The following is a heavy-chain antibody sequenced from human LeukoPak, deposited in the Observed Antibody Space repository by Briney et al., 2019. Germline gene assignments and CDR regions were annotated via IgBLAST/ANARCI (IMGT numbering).Heavy chain of an antibody. D-gene: IGHD2-21*02. V-gene: IGHV1-2*02. Sequence: ASVKVSCKASGYTFTGYYMHWVRQAPGHGLEWMGWINPNSGGTDYAQTFQGRVTMTRDTSISTAYMELSRLRSDGTAVYHRARDGGAYCGGDCYFADDYCGQGTLVTVSS. CDR3: ARDGGAYCGGDCYFADDY. CDR1: GYTFTGYY. CDR2: INPNSGGT. J-gene: IGHJ4*02.